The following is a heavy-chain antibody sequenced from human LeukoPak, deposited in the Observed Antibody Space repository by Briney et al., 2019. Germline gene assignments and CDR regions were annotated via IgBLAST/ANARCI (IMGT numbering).Heavy chain of an antibody. J-gene: IGHJ4*02. CDR1: GFTFSSYE. D-gene: IGHD4-17*01. Sequence: HPGGSLRLSCAASGFTFSSYEMNWVRQAPGKGLEWVSYISSSGSTIYYADSVKGRFTISRDNAKNSLYLQMNGLRAEDTAVYYCAGAGMRYGDLLDYWGQGTLVTVSS. V-gene: IGHV3-48*03. CDR3: AGAGMRYGDLLDY. CDR2: ISSSGSTI.